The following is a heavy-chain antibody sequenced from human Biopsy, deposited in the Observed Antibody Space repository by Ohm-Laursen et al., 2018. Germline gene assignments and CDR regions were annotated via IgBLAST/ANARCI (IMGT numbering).Heavy chain of an antibody. J-gene: IGHJ4*02. CDR1: GFSFSSYG. Sequence: SLRLSCTASGFSFSSYGMHWVRQAPGKGLEWVAVISDDGRNKYYIDSVRGRFTISRDNSKNTLYLQMNNLRAEDTAVFYCAKDLRNENWGVEIWGQGTLVTVSS. CDR2: ISDDGRNK. CDR3: AKDLRNENWGVEI. D-gene: IGHD7-27*01. V-gene: IGHV3-30*18.